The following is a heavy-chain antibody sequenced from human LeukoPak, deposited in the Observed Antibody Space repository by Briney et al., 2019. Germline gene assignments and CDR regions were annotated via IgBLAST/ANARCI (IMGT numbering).Heavy chain of an antibody. V-gene: IGHV3-66*01. D-gene: IGHD1-14*01. CDR3: ASRGGGHRSWYFDL. CDR1: GFTVSSNY. CDR2: TYGDGRA. Sequence: PGGSLRLSCAASGFTVSSNYMSWVRQAPGKGLEWVSVTYGDGRASYADSVKDRFTISRDISENTFFLQMNNLRAEDTAVYYCASRGGGHRSWYFDLWGRGTLVTVSS. J-gene: IGHJ2*01.